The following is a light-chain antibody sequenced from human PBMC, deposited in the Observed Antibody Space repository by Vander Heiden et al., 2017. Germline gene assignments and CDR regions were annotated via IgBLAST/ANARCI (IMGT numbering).Light chain of an antibody. Sequence: QSVLTPPHSVSGAPGQRVTISCTGRSSNIGAAYDVHWYQQVPGTAPKDLIYGNSNRPAGVPDRFSGSKSGTSAALAITGLQADDEADYYCQSYESSLSGWVFGGGTKLTVL. CDR2: GNS. CDR1: SSNIGAAYD. V-gene: IGLV1-40*01. CDR3: QSYESSLSGWV. J-gene: IGLJ3*02.